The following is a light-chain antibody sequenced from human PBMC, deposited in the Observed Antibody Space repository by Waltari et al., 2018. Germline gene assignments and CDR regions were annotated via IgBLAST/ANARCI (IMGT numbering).Light chain of an antibody. CDR3: QSADSSGTNVV. Sequence: SYELTQPPSVSVSPGQTARITCSGDALQKQHAYWYQQKQGQAPVLVIYKDSERPSGIPERFSGSSSGTTVTLTISGVQAEDEADYYCQSADSSGTNVVFGGGTKLTVL. V-gene: IGLV3-25*03. CDR2: KDS. J-gene: IGLJ2*01. CDR1: ALQKQH.